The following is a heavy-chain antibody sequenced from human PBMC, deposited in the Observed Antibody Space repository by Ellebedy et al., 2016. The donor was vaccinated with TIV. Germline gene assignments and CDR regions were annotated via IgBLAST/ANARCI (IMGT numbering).Heavy chain of an antibody. CDR2: VYYGGSEK. J-gene: IGHJ6*02. V-gene: IGHV3-33*01. CDR3: ARGIYYDILTGSPLMGMDV. D-gene: IGHD3-9*01. Sequence: GESLKISCVTSGFTFRSYGMHWVRQAPGKGLEWVAVVYYGGSEKYYGVSVKGRFSISRDDSKSTLYLQMNSLRDEDTALYYCARGIYYDILTGSPLMGMDVWGHGTSVIVSS. CDR1: GFTFRSYG.